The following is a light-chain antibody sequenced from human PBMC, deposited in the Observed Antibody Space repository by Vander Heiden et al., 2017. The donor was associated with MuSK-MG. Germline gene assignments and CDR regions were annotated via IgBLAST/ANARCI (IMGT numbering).Light chain of an antibody. Sequence: SYGLTQPPSVSVSPGQTARITCSGDALPKQYAYWYQQKPGQAPVLVIYKDTERPSGIPERFSGSSSGTTVTLTISGVQTEDEADYSCQSADSSGTYVVFGGGTKLTVL. V-gene: IGLV3-25*03. CDR1: ALPKQY. J-gene: IGLJ2*01. CDR2: KDT. CDR3: QSADSSGTYVV.